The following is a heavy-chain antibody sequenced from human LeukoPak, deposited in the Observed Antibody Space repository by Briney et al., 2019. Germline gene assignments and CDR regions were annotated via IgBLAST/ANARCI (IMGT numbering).Heavy chain of an antibody. CDR1: GFTFDNYA. V-gene: IGHV3-9*03. CDR2: IRWNSGSI. CDR3: ARPGVENAFDI. Sequence: GRSLRLSCAASGFTFDNYAMHWVRQAPGKGLEWVSGIRWNSGSIDYADSVKGRFTISRDNSKNTLYLQMGSLRAEDMAVYYCARPGVENAFDIWGQGTMVTVSS. J-gene: IGHJ3*02. D-gene: IGHD3-10*01.